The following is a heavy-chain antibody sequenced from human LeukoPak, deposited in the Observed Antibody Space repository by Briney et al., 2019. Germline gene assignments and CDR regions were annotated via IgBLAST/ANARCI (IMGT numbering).Heavy chain of an antibody. V-gene: IGHV3-23*01. CDR1: GFTFSSYA. D-gene: IGHD1-26*01. J-gene: IGHJ4*02. CDR2: ISGSGGST. Sequence: GGSLRLSCAASGFTFSSYAMSWVRQAPGKGLEWVSAISGSGGSTYYADSVKGRFTISRDNSKNTLYLQMNSLRAEDTAIYYCAKGRSGSYSPTWDYWGQGTLVTVSS. CDR3: AKGRSGSYSPTWDY.